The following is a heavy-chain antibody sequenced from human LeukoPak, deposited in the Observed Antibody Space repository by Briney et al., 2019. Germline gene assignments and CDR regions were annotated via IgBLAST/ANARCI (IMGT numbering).Heavy chain of an antibody. D-gene: IGHD3-10*01. CDR2: IRYDGSNK. CDR1: GFTFSTYG. J-gene: IGHJ4*02. Sequence: GGSLRLSCAASGFTFSTYGMHWVRQAPGKGLEWVAKIRYDGSNKNYADSVKGRFTISRDNSKNTLYLQMNSLRAEDTAVYYCAKDSGYGSGDYWGQGTLVTVSS. V-gene: IGHV3-30*02. CDR3: AKDSGYGSGDY.